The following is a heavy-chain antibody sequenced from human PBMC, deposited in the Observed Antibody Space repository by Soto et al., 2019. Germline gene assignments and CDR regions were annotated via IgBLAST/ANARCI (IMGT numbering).Heavy chain of an antibody. J-gene: IGHJ4*02. CDR3: ARGRYGDY. CDR1: GYAFTTYG. D-gene: IGHD1-1*01. CDR2: ISAHNGNT. Sequence: QVHLVQSGAEVKKPGASVKVSCKGSGYAFTTYGITWVRQAPGQGLEWMGWISAHNGNTNYAQKLQGRVTVTRDTSNSKAYMELRSLGSDDTAVYYCARGRYGDYWGQGALVTVSS. V-gene: IGHV1-18*01.